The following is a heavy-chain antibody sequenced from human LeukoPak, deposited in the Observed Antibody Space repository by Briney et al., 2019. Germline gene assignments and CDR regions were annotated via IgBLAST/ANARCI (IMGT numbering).Heavy chain of an antibody. CDR3: ARDPWGSWFDP. V-gene: IGHV3-23*01. CDR1: GFTFSSYA. D-gene: IGHD3-16*01. CDR2: IGGSGGST. J-gene: IGHJ5*02. Sequence: GGSLRLSCAASGFTFSSYAMSWVRQAPGKGLEWVSAIGGSGGSTYYADSVKGRFTISRDNSKNTLYLQMNSLRAEDTAVYYCARDPWGSWFDPWGQGTLVTVSS.